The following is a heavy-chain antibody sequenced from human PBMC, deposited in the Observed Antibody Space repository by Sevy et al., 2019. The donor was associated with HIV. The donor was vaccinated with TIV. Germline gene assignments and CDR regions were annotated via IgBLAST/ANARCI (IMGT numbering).Heavy chain of an antibody. Sequence: ASVKVSCKASGGTFSSYAISWVRQAPGQGLEWMGRIIPILGIANYAQKFQGRVTITADKSTSTAYMELSSLRSEDTAVYYCGRVGRMVRGVIIKGRDAFDIWGQGTMVTVSS. CDR2: IIPILGIA. J-gene: IGHJ3*02. D-gene: IGHD3-10*01. V-gene: IGHV1-69*04. CDR3: GRVGRMVRGVIIKGRDAFDI. CDR1: GGTFSSYA.